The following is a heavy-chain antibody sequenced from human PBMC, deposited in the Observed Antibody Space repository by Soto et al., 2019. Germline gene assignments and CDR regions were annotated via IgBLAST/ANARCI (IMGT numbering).Heavy chain of an antibody. J-gene: IGHJ4*02. Sequence: SETLSLTCAVSGGTISSSNWWSWVRQPPGKGLEWIGEIYHSGSANYNPSLKSRVTISVDKSKNQFSLKLSSVTAADPAVYYCATAARPRYFDYWGQGTLVTVSS. D-gene: IGHD6-6*01. CDR3: ATAARPRYFDY. CDR1: GGTISSSNW. CDR2: IYHSGSA. V-gene: IGHV4-4*02.